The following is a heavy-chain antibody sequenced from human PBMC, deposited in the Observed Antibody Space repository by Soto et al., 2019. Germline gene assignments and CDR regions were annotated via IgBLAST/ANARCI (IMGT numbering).Heavy chain of an antibody. CDR1: GFTFSSYA. CDR3: AKVSKGCSGGSCYPFGGAFDI. J-gene: IGHJ3*02. Sequence: GGSLRLSCAASGFTFSSYAMHWVRQAPGKGLEWVAGISWNSGSIGYADSVKGRFTISRDNAKNSLYLQMNSLRAEDTALYYCAKVSKGCSGGSCYPFGGAFDIWGQGTMVTVSS. V-gene: IGHV3-9*01. CDR2: ISWNSGSI. D-gene: IGHD2-15*01.